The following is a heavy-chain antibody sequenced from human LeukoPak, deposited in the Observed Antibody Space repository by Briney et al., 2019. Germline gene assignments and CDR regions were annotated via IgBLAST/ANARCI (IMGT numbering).Heavy chain of an antibody. J-gene: IGHJ3*02. CDR2: ISSSSSTI. V-gene: IGHV3-48*04. CDR1: GFTFSSYS. D-gene: IGHD5-18*01. Sequence: PGGSLRPSCAASGFTFSSYSMNWVRQAPGKGLEGVSYISSSSSTIYYADSVKGRFTIYRDNAKNSLYLQMNSLRAEDTAVYYCVRASRGYSSGIWGQGTMVTVSS. CDR3: VRASRGYSSGI.